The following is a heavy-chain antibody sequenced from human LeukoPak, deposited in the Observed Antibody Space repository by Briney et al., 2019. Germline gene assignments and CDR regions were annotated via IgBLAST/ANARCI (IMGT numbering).Heavy chain of an antibody. J-gene: IGHJ5*02. CDR1: GGSFSGYY. D-gene: IGHD2-2*01. Sequence: KPSETLSLTCAVYGGSFSGYYWSWIRQPPGKGLEWIGEINHSGSTNYNPSLKSRVTISVDTSKNQFSLKLSSATAADTAVYYCARAEGYCSSTSCYGYWFDPWGQGTLVTVSS. V-gene: IGHV4-34*01. CDR2: INHSGST. CDR3: ARAEGYCSSTSCYGYWFDP.